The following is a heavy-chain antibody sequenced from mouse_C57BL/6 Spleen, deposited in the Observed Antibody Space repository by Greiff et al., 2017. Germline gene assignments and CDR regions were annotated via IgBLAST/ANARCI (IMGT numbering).Heavy chain of an antibody. CDR2: FHPYNDDT. D-gene: IGHD1-2*01. CDR1: GYTFTTYP. CDR3: AINYYGTYAMDY. J-gene: IGHJ4*01. Sequence: QVQLQQSGAELVKPGASVKMSCKASGYTFTTYPIEWMKQNHGKSLEWIGNFHPYNDDTKYNEKFKGKATLTVEESSSTVYLELSRLTSDDSAVYYCAINYYGTYAMDYWGQGTSVTVSS. V-gene: IGHV1-47*01.